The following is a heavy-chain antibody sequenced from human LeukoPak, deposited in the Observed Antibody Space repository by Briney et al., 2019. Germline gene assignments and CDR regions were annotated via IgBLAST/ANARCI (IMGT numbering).Heavy chain of an antibody. CDR1: GYTFTTFG. J-gene: IGHJ4*02. CDR2: VSAYNGNT. D-gene: IGHD3-22*01. V-gene: IGHV1-18*01. CDR3: VRDLGIYYDTSGVFFDY. Sequence: ASVKVSCKASGYTFTTFGISWVRQAPGQGLERMGWVSAYNGNTNTKYAQMLQGRVTMTTDTSTSTAYMELRSLRSDDTAVYYCVRDLGIYYDTSGVFFDYWGQGTLVTVSS.